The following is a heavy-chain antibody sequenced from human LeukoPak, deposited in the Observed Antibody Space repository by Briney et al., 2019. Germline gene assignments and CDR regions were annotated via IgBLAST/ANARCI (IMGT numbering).Heavy chain of an antibody. V-gene: IGHV3-30*04. CDR1: GFTFRKFA. CDR2: ISYDGSIK. Sequence: GGSLRLSCTASGFTFRKFAMHGVRQAPGKGLEWVAVISYDGSIKYYADSVKGRFTISRDNSKNTLYLQMNSLRAEDTAVYYCAREDMTTVTTRWAFDIWGQGSMVTVSS. D-gene: IGHD4-17*01. CDR3: AREDMTTVTTRWAFDI. J-gene: IGHJ3*02.